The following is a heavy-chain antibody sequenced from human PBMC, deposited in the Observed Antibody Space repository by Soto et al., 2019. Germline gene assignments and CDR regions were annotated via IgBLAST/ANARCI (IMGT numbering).Heavy chain of an antibody. CDR2: IYPGDSDT. CDR1: GYSFISYW. Sequence: GESLKISCKGSGYSFISYWIGWVRQMPGKGLEWMGIIYPGDSDTRYSPSFQGQVTISADKSISTAYLQWSSLKASDTAMYYCARGGRATVTTPYYYYGMDVWGQGTTVTVSS. V-gene: IGHV5-51*01. D-gene: IGHD4-17*01. J-gene: IGHJ6*02. CDR3: ARGGRATVTTPYYYYGMDV.